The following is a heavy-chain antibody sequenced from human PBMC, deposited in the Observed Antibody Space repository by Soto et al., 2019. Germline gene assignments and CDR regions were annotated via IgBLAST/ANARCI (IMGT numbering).Heavy chain of an antibody. D-gene: IGHD1-7*01. CDR1: GFTFSSYA. J-gene: IGHJ6*03. CDR2: ISGSGGST. CDR3: AKDGDGITGTTSSYYMDV. V-gene: IGHV3-23*01. Sequence: PGGSLRLSCAASGFTFSSYAMSWVRQAPGKGLEWVSAISGSGGSTYYADSVKGRFTISRDNSKNTLYLQMNSLRAEDTAVYYCAKDGDGITGTTSSYYMDVWGKGTTVTVSS.